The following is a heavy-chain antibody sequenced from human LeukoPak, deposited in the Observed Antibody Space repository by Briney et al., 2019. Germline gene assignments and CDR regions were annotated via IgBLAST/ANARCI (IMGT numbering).Heavy chain of an antibody. V-gene: IGHV3-30*03. CDR1: GFTFSSYG. CDR3: ASERFGELLFIFDY. D-gene: IGHD3-10*01. J-gene: IGHJ4*02. Sequence: GGSLRLSCAASGFTFSSYGMHWVRQAPGKGLEWVAVISYDGSNKYYADSVKGRFTISRDNSKNTLYLQMNSLRAEDTAVYYCASERFGELLFIFDYWGQGTLVTVSS. CDR2: ISYDGSNK.